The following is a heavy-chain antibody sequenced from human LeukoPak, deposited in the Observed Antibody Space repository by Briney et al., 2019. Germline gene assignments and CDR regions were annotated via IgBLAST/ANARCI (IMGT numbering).Heavy chain of an antibody. D-gene: IGHD2-2*01. CDR1: GFSFSDYT. V-gene: IGHV3-23*01. CDR3: ARGPGSTRRTLGY. CDR2: ISSSGTTT. Sequence: GGSLRLSCVASGFSFSDYTMSWVRQAPGKGLERVSSISSSGTTTNDADFVTGRFTISRDNSKSTLYLQMSSLRAEDTAIYYCARGPGSTRRTLGYWGQGTVVTVSS. J-gene: IGHJ4*02.